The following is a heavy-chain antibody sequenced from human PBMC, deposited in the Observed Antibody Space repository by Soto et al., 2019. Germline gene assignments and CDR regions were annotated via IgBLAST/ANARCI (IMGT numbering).Heavy chain of an antibody. J-gene: IGHJ5*02. CDR3: ARHIYIGAAAGTDSLGSPNWFDP. CDR1: GYSFTSYW. D-gene: IGHD6-13*01. Sequence: PGESLKISCKVSGYSFTSYWIGWVRQMPGKGLEWMGIIYPGDSDTRYSPSFQGQVTISADKSISTAYLQWSSLKASDTAMYYCARHIYIGAAAGTDSLGSPNWFDPWGQGTLVTVSS. V-gene: IGHV5-51*01. CDR2: IYPGDSDT.